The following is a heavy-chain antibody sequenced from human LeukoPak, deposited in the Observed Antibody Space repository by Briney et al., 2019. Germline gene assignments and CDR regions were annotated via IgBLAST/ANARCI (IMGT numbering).Heavy chain of an antibody. D-gene: IGHD2-2*01. CDR1: GYTFTSYY. J-gene: IGHJ3*02. CDR3: AREIFEQVGRVPAARAFDI. Sequence: GASVKVSCKASGYTFTSYYMHWVRQAPGQGLEWMGIINPSGGSTSYAQKFQGRVTITRDTSASTAYMELSSLRSEDTAVCYCAREIFEQVGRVPAARAFDIWGQGTMVTVSS. CDR2: INPSGGST. V-gene: IGHV1-46*01.